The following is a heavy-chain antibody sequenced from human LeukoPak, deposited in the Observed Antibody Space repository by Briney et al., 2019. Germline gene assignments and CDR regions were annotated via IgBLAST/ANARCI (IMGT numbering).Heavy chain of an antibody. Sequence: ASVKVSCKASGYTFTGYYMHWVRQAPGQGLEWMGWINPNSGGTNYAQKFQGRVTMTRDTSISTAYMELSRLRSDDTAVYYWARASSGYCSGGSCYSDYWGQGTLVTVSS. J-gene: IGHJ4*02. CDR3: ARASSGYCSGGSCYSDY. V-gene: IGHV1-2*02. CDR1: GYTFTGYY. D-gene: IGHD2-15*01. CDR2: INPNSGGT.